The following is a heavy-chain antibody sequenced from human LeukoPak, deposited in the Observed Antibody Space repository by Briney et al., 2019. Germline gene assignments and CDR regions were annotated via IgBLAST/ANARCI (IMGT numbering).Heavy chain of an antibody. V-gene: IGHV3-23*01. J-gene: IGHJ3*02. D-gene: IGHD3-16*01. Sequence: RSGGSLRLSCAASGFTFSSYAMSWVRQAPGKGLEWVSAISGSGGSTYYADSVKGRFTISRDNSKNTLYLQMNSLRAEDTAVYYCAKSDYVWGAFDIWGQGTMVTVSS. CDR1: GFTFSSYA. CDR2: ISGSGGST. CDR3: AKSDYVWGAFDI.